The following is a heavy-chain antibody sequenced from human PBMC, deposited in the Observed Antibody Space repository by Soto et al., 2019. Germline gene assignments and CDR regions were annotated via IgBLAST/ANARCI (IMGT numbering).Heavy chain of an antibody. V-gene: IGHV3-23*01. CDR3: AKMGRDAYKPIDS. CDR1: GFTFSYSA. D-gene: IGHD3-16*01. J-gene: IGHJ4*02. Sequence: GESLRLSGAASGFTFSYSAMGWVRQAPGKGLEWVSSISASGYSTYYADSVKGRFTISRDTSKNTLYLQTNSLRAEDTAMYYCAKMGRDAYKPIDSWGQGSLVTVSS. CDR2: ISASGYST.